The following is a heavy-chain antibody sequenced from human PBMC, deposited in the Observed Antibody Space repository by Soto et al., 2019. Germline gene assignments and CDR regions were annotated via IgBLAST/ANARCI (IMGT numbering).Heavy chain of an antibody. Sequence: QVQLVQSGAEVSKPGASVKISCRSSGYTFTNYALHWVRQAPGQGIEWMGWVNPSNVLTKYSESFQGRLYLTRNTSANTAYIELSSLRPGDTAVYYCARRLPAFDVWGQGTLVTVSS. J-gene: IGHJ3*01. CDR1: GYTFTNYA. CDR2: VNPSNVLT. V-gene: IGHV1-3*01. CDR3: ARRLPAFDV.